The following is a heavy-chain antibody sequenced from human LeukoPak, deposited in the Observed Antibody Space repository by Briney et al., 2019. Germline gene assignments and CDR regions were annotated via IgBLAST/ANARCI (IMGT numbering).Heavy chain of an antibody. CDR2: IYHSGST. Sequence: PPETLSLTCTVSSYSLSSAYYWGWIRQPPGKGLEWIGSIYHSGSTYYNPSLKSRVTISVDTSENQFSLKLSSVTAADTAVYYCARVSGMGSPTRYFDYWGQGTLVTVSS. D-gene: IGHD3-10*01. J-gene: IGHJ4*02. V-gene: IGHV4-38-2*02. CDR1: SYSLSSAYY. CDR3: ARVSGMGSPTRYFDY.